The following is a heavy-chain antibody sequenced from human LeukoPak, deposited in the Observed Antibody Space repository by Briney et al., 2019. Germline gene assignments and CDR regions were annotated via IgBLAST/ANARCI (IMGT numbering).Heavy chain of an antibody. CDR2: ISSDGSNK. J-gene: IGHJ4*02. V-gene: IGHV3-30-3*01. CDR3: ARDLRAIAAAVFDY. Sequence: GGSLRLSCAASGFTFSSYAMRWVRQAPGKGLEWVAVISSDGSNKYYADSVKGRFTISRDNSKNTLYLQMNSLRAEDTAVYYCARDLRAIAAAVFDYWGQGSLVTVSS. D-gene: IGHD6-13*01. CDR1: GFTFSSYA.